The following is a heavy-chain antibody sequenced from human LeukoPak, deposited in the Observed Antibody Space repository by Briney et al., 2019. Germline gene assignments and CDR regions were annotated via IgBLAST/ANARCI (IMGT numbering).Heavy chain of an antibody. CDR1: GFSVRTTY. D-gene: IGHD5-24*01. Sequence: PGGSLRLSCAASGFSVRTTYMSWVRQAPGKGLEWVSVLYTGGGTDHADSVKGRFTISRDNSKNTLYLQMSSLRAEDTAVYYCAKALEMATISSDHWGQGTLVTVSS. CDR2: LYTGGGT. CDR3: AKALEMATISSDH. V-gene: IGHV3-53*01. J-gene: IGHJ4*02.